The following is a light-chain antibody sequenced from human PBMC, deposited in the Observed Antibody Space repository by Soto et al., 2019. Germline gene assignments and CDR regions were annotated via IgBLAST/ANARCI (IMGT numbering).Light chain of an antibody. CDR1: QDISRD. CDR2: DAS. V-gene: IGKV1D-13*01. CDR3: QQFNNYFRT. Sequence: AIDLTQSPSSLSASVGDRVTITCRASQDISRDLAWYQQKPGKAPKLLIYDASTLGAGVTSRFSGSGSGTDFTLTISSLQPEDFATYYCQQFNNYFRTFGQGTKVEIK. J-gene: IGKJ1*01.